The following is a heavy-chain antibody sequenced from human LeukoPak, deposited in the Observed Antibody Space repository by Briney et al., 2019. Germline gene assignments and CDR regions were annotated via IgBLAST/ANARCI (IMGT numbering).Heavy chain of an antibody. Sequence: GRSLRLSCAASGFTFDDYAMHWVPQAPGKGLEWVSGISWNSGSIGYADSVKGRFTISRDNAKNSLYLQMNSLRAEDTALYYCAKTYSSSWYNWFDPWGQGTLVTVSS. D-gene: IGHD6-13*01. J-gene: IGHJ5*02. V-gene: IGHV3-9*01. CDR1: GFTFDDYA. CDR2: ISWNSGSI. CDR3: AKTYSSSWYNWFDP.